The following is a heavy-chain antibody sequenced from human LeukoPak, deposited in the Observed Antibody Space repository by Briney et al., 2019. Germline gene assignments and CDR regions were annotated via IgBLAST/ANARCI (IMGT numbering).Heavy chain of an antibody. J-gene: IGHJ6*02. D-gene: IGHD6-13*01. CDR1: GFTFDDYA. V-gene: IGHV3-9*01. CDR3: AKDTVNWGLEAAAGEYYYYYYGMDV. Sequence: PGRSLRLSCAASGFTFDDYAMHWVRQAPGKGLEWVSGISWNSGSIGYADSVKGRFTISRDNAKNSLYLQMNSLRAGDTALYYCAKDTVNWGLEAAAGEYYYYYYGMDVWGQGTTVTVSS. CDR2: ISWNSGSI.